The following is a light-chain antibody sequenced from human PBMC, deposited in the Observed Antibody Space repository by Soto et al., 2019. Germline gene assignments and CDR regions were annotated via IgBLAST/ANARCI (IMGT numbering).Light chain of an antibody. V-gene: IGLV2-14*01. Sequence: QSALTQPASVSGSPGQSITISCTGTTSDVGGYNYVSWYQQHPGKVPKLLIHEVSNRPSGVSNRFSGSKSGNTASLTISGLQGEDEADYYCLSKTSGISYGFGTGTKVTVL. CDR3: LSKTSGISYG. CDR2: EVS. J-gene: IGLJ1*01. CDR1: TSDVGGYNY.